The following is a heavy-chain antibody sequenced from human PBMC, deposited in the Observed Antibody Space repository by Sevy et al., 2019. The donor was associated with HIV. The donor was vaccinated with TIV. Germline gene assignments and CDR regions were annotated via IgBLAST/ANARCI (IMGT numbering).Heavy chain of an antibody. CDR1: GFTFSSYA. J-gene: IGHJ6*02. Sequence: GGSLRLSCAASGFTFSSYAMSWVRQAPGKGLEWVSAISGSGGSTYYADSVKGRFTISRDNSKNTRYLQMNSLRAEDKAVYYCAKTNVDIVVVVAATHDYYYGMDVWGQGTTVTVSS. V-gene: IGHV3-23*01. CDR2: ISGSGGST. D-gene: IGHD2-15*01. CDR3: AKTNVDIVVVVAATHDYYYGMDV.